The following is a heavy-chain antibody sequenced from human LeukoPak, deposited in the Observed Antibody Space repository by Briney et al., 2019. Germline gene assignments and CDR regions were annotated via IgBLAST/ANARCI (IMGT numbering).Heavy chain of an antibody. J-gene: IGHJ4*02. CDR1: GFSFSSYW. D-gene: IGHD1-14*01. V-gene: IGHV3-7*01. CDR3: AGNLRY. CDR2: INRDGREK. Sequence: GGSLRVSCAASGFSFSSYWMIWVRQAPGKGLAGVANINRDGREKHYVDSVKGRFTISRDNAKNSLYLQMDSLRAEDTAVYYCAGNLRYWGQGTLVTVSS.